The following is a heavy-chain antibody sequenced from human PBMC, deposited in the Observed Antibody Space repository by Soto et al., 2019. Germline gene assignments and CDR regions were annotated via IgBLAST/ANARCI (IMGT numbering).Heavy chain of an antibody. CDR3: ARDVVAGVVDY. CDR2: IGSAGDT. J-gene: IGHJ4*02. D-gene: IGHD6-19*01. V-gene: IGHV3-13*01. Sequence: EVQLVESGGGLVQPGGSLRLSCAASGFSFSSYDMHWVRQATGEGLEWVSAIGSAGDTYYPDSVKGRFTISRENAKNSLYLQRNSLRAGDTAVYFCARDVVAGVVDYWGQGTLVTVSS. CDR1: GFSFSSYD.